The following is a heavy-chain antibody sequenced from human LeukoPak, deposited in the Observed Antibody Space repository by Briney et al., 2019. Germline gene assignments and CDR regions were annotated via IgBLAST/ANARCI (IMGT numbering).Heavy chain of an antibody. CDR1: GFTFSTYA. J-gene: IGHJ4*02. Sequence: GGSLRLSCSASGFTFSTYAMHWVRQAPGKGLEYVSAISSNGGSTYYADSVKGRFTISRDNSKSTLYLQMNSLRAEDMAVYYCARVHGSSWHHYFDYWGQGTLVTVSS. D-gene: IGHD6-13*01. CDR2: ISSNGGST. CDR3: ARVHGSSWHHYFDY. V-gene: IGHV3-64*04.